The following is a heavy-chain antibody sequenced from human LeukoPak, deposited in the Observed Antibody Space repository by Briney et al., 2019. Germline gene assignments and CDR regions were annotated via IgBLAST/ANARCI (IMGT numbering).Heavy chain of an antibody. J-gene: IGHJ4*02. Sequence: GGSLRLSCGASGFTFSSYGMSWVRQAPGKGLEWVAVVSYDESHKYYADSVKGRFTVSRDNSRSTLYLQMSSLRADDTAVYFCTKDRSGRETGNQRDDYWGQGTLVTVSS. CDR2: VSYDESHK. CDR1: GFTFSSYG. D-gene: IGHD1-14*01. V-gene: IGHV3-30*18. CDR3: TKDRSGRETGNQRDDY.